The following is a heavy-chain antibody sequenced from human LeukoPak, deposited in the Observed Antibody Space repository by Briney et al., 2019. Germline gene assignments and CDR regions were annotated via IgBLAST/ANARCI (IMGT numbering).Heavy chain of an antibody. D-gene: IGHD3-22*01. CDR2: ITGSAYST. Sequence: AGGSLQPSLSASGFPFNNHAMRWGRQAPGRGLEWVSAITGSAYSTYYADSLMAPFTISRDNSKNTLFLQMNSLRAEDTAIYYCVKDRYSSGYLFDYWGQGTLVTVSS. J-gene: IGHJ4*02. CDR3: VKDRYSSGYLFDY. V-gene: IGHV3-23*01. CDR1: GFPFNNHA.